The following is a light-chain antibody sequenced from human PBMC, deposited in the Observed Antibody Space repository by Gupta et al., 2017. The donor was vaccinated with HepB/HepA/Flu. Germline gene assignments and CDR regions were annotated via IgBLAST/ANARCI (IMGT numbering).Light chain of an antibody. J-gene: IGKJ1*01. CDR3: QQHLGMPRT. Sequence: DIVMTQSPDSLAVSLGERATISCKSSQSVFYSSNNKNLLAWYQQKPGQPPKLLIYSASTRESGVPDRLSGSGSAADLSLTIIMMPAEDVAVYCCQQHLGMPRTFGEGTTVEL. CDR2: SAS. V-gene: IGKV4-1*01. CDR1: QSVFYSSNNKNL.